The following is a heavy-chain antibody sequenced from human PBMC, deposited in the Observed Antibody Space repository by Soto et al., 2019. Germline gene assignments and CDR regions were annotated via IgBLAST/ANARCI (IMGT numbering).Heavy chain of an antibody. CDR1: GYTFTSYG. CDR3: ARDSPVVAATTFDY. J-gene: IGHJ4*02. V-gene: IGHV1-18*01. CDR2: ISAYNGNT. D-gene: IGHD2-15*01. Sequence: ASVKVSCKASGYTFTSYGISWVRQAPGQGLEWMGWISAYNGNTNYAQKLQGRVTMTTDTSTSTAYMELRSLRSDDTAVYYCARDSPVVAATTFDYWGQGTLVTVSS.